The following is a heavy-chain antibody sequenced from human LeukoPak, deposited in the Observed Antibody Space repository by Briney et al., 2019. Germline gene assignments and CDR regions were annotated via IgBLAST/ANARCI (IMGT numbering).Heavy chain of an antibody. CDR2: ISACNGNT. Sequence: ASVKVSCKASGYTFTSYGISWVRQAPGQGLEWMGWISACNGNTNYAQKLQGRVTMTTDTSTSTAYMELRSLRSDDTAVYYCARLVVGEGGNDQNYYYMDVWGKGTTVTISS. CDR1: GYTFTSYG. J-gene: IGHJ6*03. D-gene: IGHD2-21*01. CDR3: ARLVVGEGGNDQNYYYMDV. V-gene: IGHV1-18*01.